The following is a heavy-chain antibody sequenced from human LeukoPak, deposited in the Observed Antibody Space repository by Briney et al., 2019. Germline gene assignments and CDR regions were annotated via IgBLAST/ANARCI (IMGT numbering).Heavy chain of an antibody. D-gene: IGHD3-10*02. J-gene: IGHJ4*02. V-gene: IGHV4-39*01. CDR2: IYYSGST. CDR3: ARQFTRIVRGLIIPIFDY. Sequence: SETLSLTCTVSGGSISSRGYYWSWIRRPPGKGLEWIGSIYYSGSTYYNPSLKSRVTISVDTSKNQFSLNLRSVTAADTAVYYCARQFTRIVRGLIIPIFDYWGQGILVTVSS. CDR1: GGSISSRGYY.